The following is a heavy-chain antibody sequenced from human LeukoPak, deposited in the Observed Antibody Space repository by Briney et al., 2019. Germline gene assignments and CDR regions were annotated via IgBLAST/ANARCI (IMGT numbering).Heavy chain of an antibody. CDR3: ARMALDGGDSIGFDS. CDR2: INPNIGYA. Sequence: ASVKVSCKASGYTFTDYFIHWVRQAPGQGLEWMGWINPNIGYASYAQKFQDRVTMTRDRSINTAYMELSRLTSDDTAVYYCARMALDGGDSIGFDSWGQGTLVTVSS. D-gene: IGHD2-21*02. V-gene: IGHV1-2*02. J-gene: IGHJ5*01. CDR1: GYTFTDYF.